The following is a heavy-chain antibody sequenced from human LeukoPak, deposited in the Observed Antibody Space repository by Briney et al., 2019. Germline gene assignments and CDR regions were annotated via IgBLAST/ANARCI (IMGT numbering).Heavy chain of an antibody. D-gene: IGHD6-19*01. Sequence: ASVKVSCKASGGTFSSYAISWVRQAPGQGLEWMGGIIPIFNTANYAQKFQGRVTITADESTSTAYMELSSLRSGDTAVYYCAVLEGYSSGRPFDYWGQGTLVTVSS. CDR1: GGTFSSYA. CDR2: IIPIFNTA. J-gene: IGHJ4*02. V-gene: IGHV1-69*13. CDR3: AVLEGYSSGRPFDY.